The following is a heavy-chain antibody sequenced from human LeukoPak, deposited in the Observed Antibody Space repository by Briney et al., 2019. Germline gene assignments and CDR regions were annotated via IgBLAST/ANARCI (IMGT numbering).Heavy chain of an antibody. CDR2: IYYSGST. CDR1: GGSISSYY. D-gene: IGHD6-19*01. Sequence: SETLSLTCTVPGGSISSYYWSWIRQPPGKGLEWIGYIYYSGSTNYNPSLKSRVTISVDTSKNQFSLKLSSVTAADTAVYYCARNRLDWYFDLWGRGTLVTVSS. CDR3: ARNRLDWYFDL. J-gene: IGHJ2*01. V-gene: IGHV4-59*01.